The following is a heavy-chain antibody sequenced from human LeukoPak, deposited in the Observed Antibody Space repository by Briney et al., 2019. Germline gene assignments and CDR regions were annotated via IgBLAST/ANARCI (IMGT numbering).Heavy chain of an antibody. V-gene: IGHV4-59*01. CDR3: ARNIWGWDY. D-gene: IGHD3-16*01. CDR1: GGSISSYY. J-gene: IGHJ4*02. CDR2: IYYSGST. Sequence: PSEILSLTCTVSGGSISSYYWSWIRQPPGKGLEWIGYIYYSGSTNYNPSLKSRVTISVDTSKNQFSLKLSSVTAADTAVYYCARNIWGWDYWGQGTLVTVSS.